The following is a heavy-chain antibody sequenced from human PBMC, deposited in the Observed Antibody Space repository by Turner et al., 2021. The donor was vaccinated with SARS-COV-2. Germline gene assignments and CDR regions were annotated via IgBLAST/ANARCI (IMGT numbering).Heavy chain of an antibody. Sequence: QVQLVESGGGVVQPARSLRLSCAASGFTFSSYGMHWVRQAPGKGLEWVAVIWYDGSNKYYADSVKGRFTISRDNSKNTLYLQMNSLRAEDTAVYYCAREGGVGATTGFDIWGQGTMVTVSS. CDR2: IWYDGSNK. D-gene: IGHD1-26*01. CDR3: AREGGVGATTGFDI. V-gene: IGHV3-33*01. CDR1: GFTFSSYG. J-gene: IGHJ3*02.